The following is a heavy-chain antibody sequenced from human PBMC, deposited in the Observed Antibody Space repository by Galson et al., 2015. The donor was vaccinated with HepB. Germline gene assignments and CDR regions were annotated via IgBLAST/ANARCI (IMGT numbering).Heavy chain of an antibody. J-gene: IGHJ5*02. CDR2: IYYSGST. CDR3: ARADTMVRGVIITGNWFDP. D-gene: IGHD3-10*01. CDR1: GGFINSSSYY. Sequence: ETLSLTCVVSGGFINSSSYYWGWIRQPPGKGLEWIGSIYYSGSTYYKPSLKSRVTISVDTSKNQFSLKLSSVTAADTAVYYCARADTMVRGVIITGNWFDPWGQGSLVTVSS. V-gene: IGHV4-39*01.